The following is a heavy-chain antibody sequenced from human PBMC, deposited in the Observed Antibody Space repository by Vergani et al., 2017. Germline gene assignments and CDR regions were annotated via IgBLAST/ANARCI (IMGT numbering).Heavy chain of an antibody. J-gene: IGHJ6*02. CDR1: GGSISSYY. Sequence: QVQLQESGPGLVKPSETLSLTCTVSGGSISSYYWSWIRQPPGKGLEWIGYIYYSGITNYNPSLKSRVTISVDTSKNQFSLKLSSVTAADTAVYYCARDGGGYCSSTSCHGGYYYYYGMDVWGQGTTVTVSS. V-gene: IGHV4-59*01. D-gene: IGHD2-2*01. CDR3: ARDGGGYCSSTSCHGGYYYYYGMDV. CDR2: IYYSGIT.